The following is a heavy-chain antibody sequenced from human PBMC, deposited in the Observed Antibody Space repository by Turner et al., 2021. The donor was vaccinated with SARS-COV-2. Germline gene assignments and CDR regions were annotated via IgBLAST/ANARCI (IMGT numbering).Heavy chain of an antibody. J-gene: IGHJ4*02. D-gene: IGHD3-10*01. V-gene: IGHV3-66*01. CDR2: IYSGGST. Sequence: EVQLVASGGVLVQPGGSLRLSCSASGLTVSSNYMSWVLQVPGKGLEWVSVIYSGGSTYYADSVKGRFTISRENSKNTLYLQMNSLRAEDTAVYYCARFGGYRGDNDSWGQGTLVTVSS. CDR3: ARFGGYRGDNDS. CDR1: GLTVSSNY.